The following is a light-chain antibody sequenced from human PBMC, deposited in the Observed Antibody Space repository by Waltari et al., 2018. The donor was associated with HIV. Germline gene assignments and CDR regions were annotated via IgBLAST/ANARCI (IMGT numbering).Light chain of an antibody. J-gene: IGLJ1*01. CDR1: TSDVGTYNL. CDR2: EVS. Sequence: QSALTQPASVSGSPGQSITISCTGTTSDVGTYNLVSWYQQHPDKAPKVMIYEVSKRPSGVSNRFSGSKSGNMASLTISGLQAEDEADYYCSSYAGSSTPCVFGTGTKVTVL. CDR3: SSYAGSSTPCV. V-gene: IGLV2-23*02.